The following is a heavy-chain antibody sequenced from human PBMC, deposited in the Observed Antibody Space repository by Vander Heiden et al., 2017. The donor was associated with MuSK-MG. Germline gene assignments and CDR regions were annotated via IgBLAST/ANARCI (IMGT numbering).Heavy chain of an antibody. V-gene: IGHV3-7*01. CDR1: GFTFSSYW. J-gene: IGHJ3*02. CDR3: AREALKGEEAFDI. CDR2: IKQDGSEK. D-gene: IGHD1-26*01. Sequence: EVQLVESGGGLVQPGGSLRLSCAASGFTFSSYWMSWVRQAPGKGLEWVANIKQDGSEKYYVDAVKGRFTISRDNAKNSLYLQMNSLRAEDTAVYYCAREALKGEEAFDIWGQGTMVTVSS.